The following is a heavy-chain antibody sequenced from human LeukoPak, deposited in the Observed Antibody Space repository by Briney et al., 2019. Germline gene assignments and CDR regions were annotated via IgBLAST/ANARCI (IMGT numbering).Heavy chain of an antibody. V-gene: IGHV3-23*01. CDR1: GFTFSSYA. CDR2: ISGSGGST. CDR3: AKAMTTVTTKAPNFDY. Sequence: PGGSLRLSCAASGFTFSSYAMSWVRQAPGKGLEWVSAISGSGGSTYYADSVKGRFTISRDNSKNTLYPQMNSLRAEDTAVYYCAKAMTTVTTKAPNFDYWGQGTLVTVSS. J-gene: IGHJ4*02. D-gene: IGHD4-17*01.